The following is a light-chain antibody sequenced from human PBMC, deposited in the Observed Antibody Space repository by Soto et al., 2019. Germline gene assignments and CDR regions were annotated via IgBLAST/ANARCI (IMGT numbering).Light chain of an antibody. CDR2: EGS. CDR1: QSVNNY. V-gene: IGKV3-11*01. Sequence: EIVLTQSPATLSLSPGERATLSCRASQSVNNYLAWYQQEPGQAPRLLIYEGSKRATGIPARFSGSGSGTDFTLTISSLEPEDFAVDYCQHRSNWPATFGQGTKVEI. J-gene: IGKJ2*01. CDR3: QHRSNWPAT.